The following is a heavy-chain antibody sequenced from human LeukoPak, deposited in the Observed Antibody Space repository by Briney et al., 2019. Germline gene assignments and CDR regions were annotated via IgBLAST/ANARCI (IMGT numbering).Heavy chain of an antibody. J-gene: IGHJ4*02. CDR1: GFTFSAYW. Sequence: GGSLRLSCAASGFTFSAYWMSWFRQAPGKGLEWVAIISEDGSEEYYVPSVKGRFTISRDNARNSVYLQMNSLRAEDTAVYYCGRGGYGYVYLDYWGQGTLVTVSS. CDR2: ISEDGSEE. D-gene: IGHD3-16*01. CDR3: GRGGYGYVYLDY. V-gene: IGHV3-7*01.